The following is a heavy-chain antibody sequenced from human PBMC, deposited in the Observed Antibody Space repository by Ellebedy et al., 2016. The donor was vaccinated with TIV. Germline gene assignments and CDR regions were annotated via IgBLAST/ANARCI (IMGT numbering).Heavy chain of an antibody. V-gene: IGHV3-30-3*01. CDR1: GFTFSSYA. Sequence: GESLKISXAASGFTFSSYAMHWVRQAPGKGLEWVAVISYDGSNKYYADSVKGRFTISRDNSKNTLYLQMNSLRAEDTAAYYCAKDRAGSGSYSPDAFDIWGQGTMVTVSS. CDR3: AKDRAGSGSYSPDAFDI. J-gene: IGHJ3*02. D-gene: IGHD1-26*01. CDR2: ISYDGSNK.